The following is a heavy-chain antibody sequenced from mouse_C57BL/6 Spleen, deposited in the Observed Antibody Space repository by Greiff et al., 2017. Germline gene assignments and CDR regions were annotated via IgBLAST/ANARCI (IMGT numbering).Heavy chain of an antibody. Sequence: QVQLKQPGAELVKPGASVKMSCKASGYTFTSYWITWVKQRPGQGLEWIGDIYPGSGSTNYNEKFKSKATLTVDTSSSTAYMQLSSLTSEDSAVYYCARLGKSAYYIAMDYWGQGTSVTVSS. J-gene: IGHJ4*01. CDR2: IYPGSGST. V-gene: IGHV1-55*01. D-gene: IGHD2-12*01. CDR3: ARLGKSAYYIAMDY. CDR1: GYTFTSYW.